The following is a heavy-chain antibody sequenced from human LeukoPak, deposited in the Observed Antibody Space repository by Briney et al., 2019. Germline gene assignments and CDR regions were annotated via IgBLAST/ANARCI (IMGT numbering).Heavy chain of an antibody. J-gene: IGHJ3*02. D-gene: IGHD6-13*01. V-gene: IGHV1-69*13. CDR2: IIPIFGTA. Sequence: GASVKVSCKASGGTFSSYAISWVRQAPGQGLEWMGGIIPIFGTANYAQKFQGRVTITADESTSTAYMELSSLRSEDTAVYYCARARIAAAGAPQWAFDIWGQGTMVTVSS. CDR1: GGTFSSYA. CDR3: ARARIAAAGAPQWAFDI.